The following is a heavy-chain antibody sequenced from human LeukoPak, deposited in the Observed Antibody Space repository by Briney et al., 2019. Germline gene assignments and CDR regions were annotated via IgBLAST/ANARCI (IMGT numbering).Heavy chain of an antibody. J-gene: IGHJ3*02. CDR1: GDSISSRSYY. CDR2: IYYSGST. D-gene: IGHD6-19*01. Sequence: SETLSLTCTVSGDSISSRSYYWGWIRQPPGKGLEWIGSIYYSGSTYYNPSLKSRVTISIDTSKNQFSLKLTSVTAADTAVYYCASGLAVAADAFDIWGQGTMVTVSS. CDR3: ASGLAVAADAFDI. V-gene: IGHV4-39*01.